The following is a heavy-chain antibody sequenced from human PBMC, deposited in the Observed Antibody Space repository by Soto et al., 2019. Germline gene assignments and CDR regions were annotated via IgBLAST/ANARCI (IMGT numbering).Heavy chain of an antibody. CDR1: GVTFSSSA. D-gene: IGHD3-3*01. V-gene: IGHV3-23*01. J-gene: IGHJ6*02. CDR3: AKTLGDFWSGYHGTYYYYGMDV. CDR2: ISGSGDST. Sequence: VWSLRLSCAACGVTFSSSAMVWVRHAPVKGLGWVSAISGSGDSTYYADSVKGRFTISRDNSKNTLYLQMNSLRAEDTAVYYCAKTLGDFWSGYHGTYYYYGMDVWGQGTTVTVSS.